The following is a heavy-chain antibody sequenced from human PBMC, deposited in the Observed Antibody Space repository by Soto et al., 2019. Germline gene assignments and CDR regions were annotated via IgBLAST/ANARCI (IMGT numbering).Heavy chain of an antibody. CDR1: GVSVRTKY. J-gene: IGHJ6*02. CDR3: ARDLNDILTGLESHGIDV. CDR2: IYSDGNT. V-gene: IGHV3-53*01. D-gene: IGHD3-9*01. Sequence: PGGALGLACAASGVSVRTKYMGWGRQAPGKGLEGVSIIYSDGNTYYADSVKGRFTISRDNSKNTLYLQMNSLRAEDTAVYYCARDLNDILTGLESHGIDVWGQGTTVTVSS.